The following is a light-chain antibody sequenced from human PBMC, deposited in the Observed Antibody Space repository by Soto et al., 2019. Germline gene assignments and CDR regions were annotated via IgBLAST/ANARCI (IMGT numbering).Light chain of an antibody. CDR1: KNDIGVYDF. J-gene: IGLJ1*01. Sequence: QSALTQPPSASGSPGQSVTISCTGTKNDIGVYDFVSWYQHHPGKAPRLIIYEVVQRPSGVPDRFSGSKSGNTASLTVSVLQAADEGDYFCKSYAGSNTYVFGSGTKLTVL. CDR3: KSYAGSNTYV. V-gene: IGLV2-8*01. CDR2: EVV.